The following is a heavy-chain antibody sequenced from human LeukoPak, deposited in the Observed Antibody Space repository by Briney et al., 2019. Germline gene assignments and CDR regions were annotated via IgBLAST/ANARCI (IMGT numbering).Heavy chain of an antibody. CDR2: INPSGGST. Sequence: ASVKVSCKASGYTFTSYYMHWVRQAPGQGLEWMGIINPSGGSTSYAQKFQGRVTMTRDTSTSTVYMELSSLRSEDTAVYYCARGPAYYYDSSGYDSPFDYWGQGTLVTVSS. CDR1: GYTFTSYY. J-gene: IGHJ4*02. V-gene: IGHV1-46*01. CDR3: ARGPAYYYDSSGYDSPFDY. D-gene: IGHD3-22*01.